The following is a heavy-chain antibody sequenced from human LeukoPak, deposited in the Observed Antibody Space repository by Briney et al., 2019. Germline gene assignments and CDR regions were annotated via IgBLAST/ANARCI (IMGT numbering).Heavy chain of an antibody. Sequence: PSETLSLTCIVSGGSISSYFWSWIRQPPGKGLEGIGHIYYSGSTNYNPSLESRVTISIGTSKNQFSLKLSSVTAADTAVYYCARDNSDRAKDVWGKGTTVTVSS. CDR2: IYYSGST. D-gene: IGHD2-15*01. V-gene: IGHV4-59*01. CDR3: ARDNSDRAKDV. J-gene: IGHJ6*04. CDR1: GGSISSYF.